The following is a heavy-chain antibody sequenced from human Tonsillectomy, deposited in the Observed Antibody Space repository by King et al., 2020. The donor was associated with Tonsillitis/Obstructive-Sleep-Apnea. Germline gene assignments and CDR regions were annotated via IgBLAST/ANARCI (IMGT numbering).Heavy chain of an antibody. CDR2: ISDSGST. D-gene: IGHD2-2*01. V-gene: IGHV3-23*04. CDR3: AKGALGYCSSTSCLYYFDY. J-gene: IGHJ4*02. CDR1: GFTFTTYA. Sequence: VQLVESGGGLIQPGGSLRLSCAASGFTFTTYAMSWVCQAPGKGLEWVSTISDSGSTYYADSVKGRFTISRDNSKNTLYLQMNSLRAEDTAVYYCAKGALGYCSSTSCLYYFDYWGQGTLVTVSS.